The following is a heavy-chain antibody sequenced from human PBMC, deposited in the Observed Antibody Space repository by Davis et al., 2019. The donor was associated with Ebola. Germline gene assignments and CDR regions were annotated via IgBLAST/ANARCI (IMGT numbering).Heavy chain of an antibody. CDR1: GGSISSYYW. CDR2: INHDGSKT. V-gene: IGHV3-74*01. CDR3: AKDHWWLPPEH. J-gene: IGHJ1*01. Sequence: HTSETLSLTCTVSGGSISSYYWMYWVRQAPGKGLVWVSRINHDGSKTTYADSVKGRFTISRDNAKNTLYLQMNSLRAEDTAVYYCAKDHWWLPPEHWGQGTRVTVSS. D-gene: IGHD2-15*01.